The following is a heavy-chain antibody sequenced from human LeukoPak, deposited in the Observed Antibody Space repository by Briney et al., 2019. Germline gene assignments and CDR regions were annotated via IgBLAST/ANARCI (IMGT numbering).Heavy chain of an antibody. CDR1: GFTLRSSW. J-gene: IGHJ6*02. Sequence: GGSLRLPCAPCGFTLRSSWLHWLGQAPGKGLVWVSRINSDGSSTTYADSVKGRFTISRDNPKNTLYLQMNSLRAEDTAVYYCVSDHYYSRDVWGQGTTVTVS. CDR3: VSDHYYSRDV. CDR2: INSDGSST. V-gene: IGHV3-74*03.